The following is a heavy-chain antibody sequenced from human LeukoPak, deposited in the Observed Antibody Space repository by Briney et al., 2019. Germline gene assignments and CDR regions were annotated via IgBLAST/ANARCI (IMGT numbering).Heavy chain of an antibody. V-gene: IGHV1-3*01. Sequence: ASVKVSCKASGYTFTNYALHWVRQAPGQRVEWMGWINAGNGDTKYSQKFQGRVTITRDTSANTVYMELSSLRSEDTAVYHCARGYCSSTSCQYYFDYWGQGTLVTVSS. CDR3: ARGYCSSTSCQYYFDY. D-gene: IGHD2-2*01. J-gene: IGHJ4*02. CDR1: GYTFTNYA. CDR2: INAGNGDT.